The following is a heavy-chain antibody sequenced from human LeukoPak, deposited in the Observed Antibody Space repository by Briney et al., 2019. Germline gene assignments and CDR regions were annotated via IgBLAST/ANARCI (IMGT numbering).Heavy chain of an antibody. D-gene: IGHD4-17*01. Sequence: GGSLRLSCAASGLTVSSYWMHWVRQVPGKGLVWVSRINSDGTSTNYADSVKGRFTISRDNAKNTLYLQMNSLRAEDTAVYYCARDRTTGPYYYYYGMDVWGQGTTVTVSS. CDR3: ARDRTTGPYYYYYGMDV. V-gene: IGHV3-74*01. CDR2: INSDGTST. J-gene: IGHJ6*02. CDR1: GLTVSSYW.